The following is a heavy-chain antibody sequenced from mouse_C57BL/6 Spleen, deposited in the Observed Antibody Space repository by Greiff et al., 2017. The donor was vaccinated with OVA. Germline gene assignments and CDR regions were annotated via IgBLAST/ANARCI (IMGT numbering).Heavy chain of an antibody. CDR1: GFTFSDYY. CDR2: ISNGGGST. CDR3: ARVRYDYDGDYAMDY. D-gene: IGHD2-4*01. Sequence: DVQLVESGGGLVQPGGSLKLSCAASGFTFSDYYMYWVRQTPEKRLEWVAYISNGGGSTYYPDTVKGRFTISRDNAKNTLYLQMSRLKSEDTAMYYCARVRYDYDGDYAMDYWGQGTSVTVSS. J-gene: IGHJ4*01. V-gene: IGHV5-12*01.